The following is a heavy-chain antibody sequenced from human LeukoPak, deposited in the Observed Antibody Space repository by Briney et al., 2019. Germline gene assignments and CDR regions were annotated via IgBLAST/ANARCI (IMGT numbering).Heavy chain of an antibody. CDR3: AWGYSGYGPFDY. V-gene: IGHV4-30-2*01. Sequence: PSETLSLTCAVSGGSISSGGYSWSWLRQPPGKGLEWIGYIYHSGSTYYNPSLKSRVTISVDRSKNQFSLNLSSVTAADTAIYYCAWGYSGYGPFDYWGQGTLVTVSS. D-gene: IGHD5-12*01. CDR2: IYHSGST. J-gene: IGHJ4*02. CDR1: GGSISSGGYS.